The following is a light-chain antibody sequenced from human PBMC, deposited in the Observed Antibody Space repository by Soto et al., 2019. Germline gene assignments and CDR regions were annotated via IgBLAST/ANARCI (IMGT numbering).Light chain of an antibody. CDR1: RSNIGSNT. V-gene: IGLV1-44*01. J-gene: IGLJ2*01. CDR2: SNN. Sequence: QPVLTQPPSESGTPGQRVTISCSGSRSNIGSNTVNWYQQLPGTAPKFLIYSNNQRPSGVPKRFSGSKSGTSASLAISGLQSEDEADYYCATWDDSLNGHVVFGGGPKLTVL. CDR3: ATWDDSLNGHVV.